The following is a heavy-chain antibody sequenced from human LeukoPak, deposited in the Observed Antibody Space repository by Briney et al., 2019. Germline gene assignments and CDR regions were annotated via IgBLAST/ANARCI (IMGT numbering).Heavy chain of an antibody. CDR3: ARDPNGGYISAFEF. D-gene: IGHD5-12*01. Sequence: GGSLRLSCAASGFTFSNYAVMWVRQAPGQGLEWVSAITSGGAPRYADSVKGRFTISRDNSKNTLYLQMNSLRVEDTAQYFCARDPNGGYISAFEFWGQGTGVTVSS. J-gene: IGHJ3*01. CDR2: ITSGGAP. CDR1: GFTFSNYA. V-gene: IGHV3-23*01.